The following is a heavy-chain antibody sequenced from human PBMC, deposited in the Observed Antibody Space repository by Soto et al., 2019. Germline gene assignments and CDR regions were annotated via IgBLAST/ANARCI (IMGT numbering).Heavy chain of an antibody. CDR1: GYTFTSYG. Sequence: QVQLAQSGPELKKPGASVKVSCKASGYTFTSYGISWVRQAPGQGLEWMGRINASNGDTEYRQKFQGRITMTADASTGTVYMDLRNLTTDDTGVYYCSRFGAYGSHWGQGTQITVSS. CDR2: INASNGDT. CDR3: SRFGAYGSH. V-gene: IGHV1-18*04. D-gene: IGHD1-26*01. J-gene: IGHJ4*02.